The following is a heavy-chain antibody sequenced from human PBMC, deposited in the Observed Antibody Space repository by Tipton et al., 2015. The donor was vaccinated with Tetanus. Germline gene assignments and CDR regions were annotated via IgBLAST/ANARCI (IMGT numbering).Heavy chain of an antibody. D-gene: IGHD3-22*01. CDR3: AREGYYDSSGYYYKGAFDI. Sequence: TLSLTCTVSGGSVSSGSYYWSWIRQLPGKGLEWIGYIYYSGSTNYNPSLKSRVTISVDTSKNQFSLKLSSVTAADTAVYYCAREGYYDSSGYYYKGAFDIWGQGTMVTVSS. V-gene: IGHV4-61*01. CDR2: IYYSGST. J-gene: IGHJ3*02. CDR1: GGSVSSGSYY.